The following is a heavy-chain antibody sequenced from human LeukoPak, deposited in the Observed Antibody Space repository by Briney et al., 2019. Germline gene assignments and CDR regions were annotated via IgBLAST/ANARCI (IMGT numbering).Heavy chain of an antibody. V-gene: IGHV3-74*01. CDR1: GFTFSNYW. CDR2: INSDGINT. J-gene: IGHJ3*02. D-gene: IGHD6-19*01. CDR3: AREPGSGWLRDDI. Sequence: GGSLRLSCAASGFTFSNYWMHWVRQAPGKGLVWVSRINSDGINTSYADSVKGRFTISRDNAKNSLYLQMNSLRAEDTAVYYCAREPGSGWLRDDIWGQGTMVTVSS.